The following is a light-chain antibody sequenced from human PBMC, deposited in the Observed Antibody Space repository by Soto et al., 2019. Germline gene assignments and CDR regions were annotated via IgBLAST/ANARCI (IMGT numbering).Light chain of an antibody. V-gene: IGKV1-39*01. CDR1: QGIRNY. J-gene: IGKJ4*01. Sequence: DIQMTQSPSSLSASVGDAVTITCRASQGIRNYLNWYQQKPGKAPKLLIYGASSLQSGVPSRFSGSGYGFDFTLTISSLQPEDSASYFCQQSSSSSLTFGGGTKVEIK. CDR2: GAS. CDR3: QQSSSSSLT.